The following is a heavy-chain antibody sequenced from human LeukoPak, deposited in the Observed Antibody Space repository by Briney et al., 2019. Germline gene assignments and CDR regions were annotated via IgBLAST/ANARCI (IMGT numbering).Heavy chain of an antibody. CDR2: ISYDGSNK. Sequence: GRSLRLSCAASGFTFSNYAMHWVRQAPGKGLEWVAVISYDGSNKYYADSVKGRFTISRDNSKNTLYLQMNSLRAEDTAVYYCARAGYSSSYLDYWGQGTLVSVSS. J-gene: IGHJ4*02. CDR3: ARAGYSSSYLDY. V-gene: IGHV3-30*04. D-gene: IGHD6-13*01. CDR1: GFTFSNYA.